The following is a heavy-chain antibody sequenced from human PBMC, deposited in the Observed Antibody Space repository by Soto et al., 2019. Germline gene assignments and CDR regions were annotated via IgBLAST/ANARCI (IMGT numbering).Heavy chain of an antibody. CDR2: ISAHNGNT. Sequence: QVHLVQSGAEVKKPGASVKVSCKGSGYDFTTYGITWVRQAPGQGLEWMAWISAHNGNTDYAQKLQGRVTVTRDTSTSTAYMELRSLRSDATAVYSCARGRDGDYWGQGALVTVSS. CDR3: ARGRDGDY. CDR1: GYDFTTYG. D-gene: IGHD6-6*01. J-gene: IGHJ4*02. V-gene: IGHV1-18*01.